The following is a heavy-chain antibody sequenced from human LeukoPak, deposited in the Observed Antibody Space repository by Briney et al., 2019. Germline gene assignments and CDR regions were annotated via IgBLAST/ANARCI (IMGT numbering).Heavy chain of an antibody. CDR3: ATSFDTSGSDAFDI. D-gene: IGHD3-22*01. V-gene: IGHV5-51*01. Sequence: GESLKISCKCSGYSFTSYWIGWVRQMPGEGLEWMGIIYPSDSDTQYSPSFQGQVTFSADKSFSTAYLQWSSLKASDTAIYYCATSFDTSGSDAFDIWGQGTMVTVSS. CDR1: GYSFTSYW. J-gene: IGHJ3*02. CDR2: IYPSDSDT.